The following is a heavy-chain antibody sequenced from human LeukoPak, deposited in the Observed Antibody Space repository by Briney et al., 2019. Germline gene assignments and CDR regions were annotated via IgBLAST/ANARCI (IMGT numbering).Heavy chain of an antibody. CDR1: GGSISSYY. CDR3: ARHPLRGKAAVNWFDP. V-gene: IGHV4-59*08. Sequence: NASETLSLTCTVSGGSISSYYWSWIRQPPGKGLEWIGYIYYSGSTNYNPSLKSRVTISVDTSKNQFSLKLGSVTAADTAVYYCARHPLRGKAAVNWFDPWGQGTLVTVSS. D-gene: IGHD6-13*01. J-gene: IGHJ5*02. CDR2: IYYSGST.